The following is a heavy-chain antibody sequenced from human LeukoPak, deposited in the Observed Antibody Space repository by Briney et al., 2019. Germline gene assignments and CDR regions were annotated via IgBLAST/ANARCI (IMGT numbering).Heavy chain of an antibody. CDR3: AKALGPTVPTPNFDY. CDR2: IRYDGSNT. CDR1: GFIFSSYG. D-gene: IGHD4-17*01. J-gene: IGHJ4*02. V-gene: IGHV3-30*02. Sequence: PGGSLRLSCAASGFIFSSYGMHWVRQAPGKGLEWVAFIRYDGSNTYYADSVKGRFTISRDNSKNTLYLQMNSLRAEDTAVYYCAKALGPTVPTPNFDYWGQGTLVTVSS.